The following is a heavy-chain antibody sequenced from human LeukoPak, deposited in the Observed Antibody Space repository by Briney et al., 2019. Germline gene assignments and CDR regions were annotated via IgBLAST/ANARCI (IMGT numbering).Heavy chain of an antibody. Sequence: GGSLRLSCAASGFTFSSYSMNWVRQAPGKGLEWVSSISSSSSYIYYADSVKGRFTISRDNAKNSLYLQMNSLRAEGTAVYYCARVKPKIVVVPAALDAFDIWGQGTMVTVSS. D-gene: IGHD2-2*01. CDR2: ISSSSSYI. J-gene: IGHJ3*02. V-gene: IGHV3-21*01. CDR1: GFTFSSYS. CDR3: ARVKPKIVVVPAALDAFDI.